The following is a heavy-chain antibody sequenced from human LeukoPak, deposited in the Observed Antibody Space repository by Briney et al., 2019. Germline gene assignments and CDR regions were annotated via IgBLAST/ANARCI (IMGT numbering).Heavy chain of an antibody. CDR2: IYYSGST. V-gene: IGHV4-59*01. J-gene: IGHJ4*02. CDR1: GGSISSYY. Sequence: SETLSLTCTVSGGSISSYYWSWIRQPPGKGLEWIGYIYYSGSTNYNPSLKSRVTISVDTSKNQFSLKLSSVTAADTAVYYCAWAQAAGTIDYWGQGTLVTVSS. D-gene: IGHD6-13*01. CDR3: AWAQAAGTIDY.